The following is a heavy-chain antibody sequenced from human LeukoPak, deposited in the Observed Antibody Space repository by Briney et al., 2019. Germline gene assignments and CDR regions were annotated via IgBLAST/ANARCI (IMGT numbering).Heavy chain of an antibody. J-gene: IGHJ4*02. CDR3: ARDNGVARIPLYYFDY. D-gene: IGHD2-15*01. V-gene: IGHV3-43D*03. CDR2: ISWDGGST. CDR1: GFTFDDYA. Sequence: GGSLRLSCAASGFTFDDYAMHWVRQAPGKGLEWVSLISWDGGSTYYADSVKGRFTISRDNSKNSLYLQMNSLRSEDTAVYYCARDNGVARIPLYYFDYWGQGTLVTVSS.